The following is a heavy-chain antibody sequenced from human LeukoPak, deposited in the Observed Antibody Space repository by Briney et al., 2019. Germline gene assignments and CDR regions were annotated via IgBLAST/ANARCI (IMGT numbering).Heavy chain of an antibody. CDR1: GFTFSSYS. V-gene: IGHV3-21*01. Sequence: PGGSLRLSCAASGFTFSSYSMNWVRQAPGKGLEWVSYISSSSSYIHYADSVKGRFTISRDNAKNSLYLQMNSLRAEDTAVYYCARFGLVGATEAFDIWGQGTMVTVSS. J-gene: IGHJ3*02. D-gene: IGHD1-26*01. CDR3: ARFGLVGATEAFDI. CDR2: ISSSSSYI.